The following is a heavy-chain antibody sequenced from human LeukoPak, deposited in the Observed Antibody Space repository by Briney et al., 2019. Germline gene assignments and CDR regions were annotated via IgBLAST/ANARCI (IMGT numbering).Heavy chain of an antibody. CDR2: IIPIFGTA. D-gene: IGHD6-13*01. J-gene: IGHJ5*02. Sequence: GASVKVSCKASGGTFSSYAISWVRQAPGQGLEWMGGIIPIFGTANYAQKFQGRVTITADESTSTAYMELSSLRSEDTAVYYCALHSSSWTYNWFDPWGQGTLATVSS. CDR1: GGTFSSYA. CDR3: ALHSSSWTYNWFDP. V-gene: IGHV1-69*13.